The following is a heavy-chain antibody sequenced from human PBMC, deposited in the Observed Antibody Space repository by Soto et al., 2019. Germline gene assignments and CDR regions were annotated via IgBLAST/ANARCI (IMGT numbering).Heavy chain of an antibody. CDR3: AHPRGFGVFDAYDI. CDR1: GFTFSTYA. J-gene: IGHJ3*02. Sequence: GGSLRLSCAASGFTFSTYAMSWVRQAPGKGLVWVSAISGSGGSTFYADSVKGRFTISRDNSMNTLYLQMNSLRTEDTAVYYCAHPRGFGVFDAYDIWGQGTKVTVSS. D-gene: IGHD3-10*01. V-gene: IGHV3-23*01. CDR2: ISGSGGST.